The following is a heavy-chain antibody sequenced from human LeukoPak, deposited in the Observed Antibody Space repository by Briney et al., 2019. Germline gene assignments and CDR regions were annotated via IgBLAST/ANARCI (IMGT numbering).Heavy chain of an antibody. CDR1: GFTLNKYW. Sequence: PGGSLRLSCAASGFTLNKYWMHWVRQAPGKGLVWVSRINSEGTTTNYADSVKGRFTISRDNAKNALYLQMNSLTPEDTAVYYCARKDYDSSGYFDLDYWGHGTLVTVSS. J-gene: IGHJ4*01. CDR3: ARKDYDSSGYFDLDY. V-gene: IGHV3-74*01. D-gene: IGHD3-22*01. CDR2: INSEGTTT.